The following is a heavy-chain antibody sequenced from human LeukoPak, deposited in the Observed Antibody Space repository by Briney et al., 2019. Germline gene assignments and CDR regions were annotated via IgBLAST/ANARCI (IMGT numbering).Heavy chain of an antibody. Sequence: GGSLRLSCAASGFTVSSNYMSWVRQAPGKGLEWVSVIYSGGSTYYADSVKGRFTISRDNSKNTLYLQMNSLRAEDTAVYYCARDRWVDFWSGYYNYYYYMDVWGKGTTVTVSS. D-gene: IGHD3-3*01. CDR2: IYSGGST. J-gene: IGHJ6*03. V-gene: IGHV3-53*01. CDR3: ARDRWVDFWSGYYNYYYYMDV. CDR1: GFTVSSNY.